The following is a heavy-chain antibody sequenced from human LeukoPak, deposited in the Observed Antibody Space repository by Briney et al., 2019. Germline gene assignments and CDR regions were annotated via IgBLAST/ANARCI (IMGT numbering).Heavy chain of an antibody. CDR3: AREACSGGSCYSFSGPHYFDY. CDR2: ISSSGSTI. Sequence: GGPLRLSCGASGFTFSDYYMSWIRQAPGKGLEWVSYISSSGSTIYYADSVKGRFTISRDNAKNSLYLQMNSLRAEDTAVYYCAREACSGGSCYSFSGPHYFDYWGQGTLVTVSS. J-gene: IGHJ4*02. D-gene: IGHD2-15*01. CDR1: GFTFSDYY. V-gene: IGHV3-11*01.